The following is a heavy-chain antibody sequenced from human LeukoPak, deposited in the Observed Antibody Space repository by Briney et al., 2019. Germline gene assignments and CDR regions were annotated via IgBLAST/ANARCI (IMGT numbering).Heavy chain of an antibody. J-gene: IGHJ4*02. V-gene: IGHV3-64*01. CDR1: GFTFSTYA. CDR2: ISSNGGST. CDR3: ARGSRNYYDSSGYYYY. Sequence: GGSLRLSCAASGFTFSTYAMHWVRQAPGKGLEYVSAISSNGGSTYYANSVKGRFTISRDNSKNTLYLQMGSLRAEDMAVYYCARGSRNYYDSSGYYYYWGQGTLVTVSS. D-gene: IGHD3-22*01.